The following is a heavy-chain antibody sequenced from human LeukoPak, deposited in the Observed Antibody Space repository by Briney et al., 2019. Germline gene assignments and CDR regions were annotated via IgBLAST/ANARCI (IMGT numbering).Heavy chain of an antibody. CDR3: ATGYYEPFAT. D-gene: IGHD3-3*01. J-gene: IGHJ5*02. Sequence: PSETLSLTCTFSGASVSSYYWDWLRQTPGKGLEWIGYISDTGKTDSNPSLKSRVSISLGPAKQQFSLRLRSVTAAGSAVYYCATGYYEPFATWGPGILVTVSS. CDR1: GASVSSYY. CDR2: ISDTGKT. V-gene: IGHV4-59*02.